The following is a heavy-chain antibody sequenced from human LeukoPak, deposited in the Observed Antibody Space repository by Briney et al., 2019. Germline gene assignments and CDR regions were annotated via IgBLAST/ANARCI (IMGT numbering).Heavy chain of an antibody. CDR1: VYTFTAYD. D-gene: IGHD1-26*01. V-gene: IGHV1-8*01. J-gene: IGHJ4*02. CDR3: TRGSLSGSSRDY. Sequence: ASVKVSCTASVYTFTAYDINWVRQAIGQGLERMGWMNPSTGDTGYAQKFQGRVTMTRNTSVDTAFMELSGLGSEDTAVYYCTRGSLSGSSRDYWGQGTLVTVSS. CDR2: MNPSTGDT.